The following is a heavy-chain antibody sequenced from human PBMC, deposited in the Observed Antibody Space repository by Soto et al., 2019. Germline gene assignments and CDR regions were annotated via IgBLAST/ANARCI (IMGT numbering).Heavy chain of an antibody. V-gene: IGHV4-4*02. D-gene: IGHD2-2*01. Sequence: SETLSLTCAVSGGSISSSNWWSWVRQPAGKGLEWIGEIYHSGSTNYNPSLKSRVTISVDKSKNQFSLKLSSVTAADTAVYYCASPRGYCSSTSCYSGGVWGQGTLVTVSS. CDR2: IYHSGST. CDR3: ASPRGYCSSTSCYSGGV. CDR1: GGSISSSNW. J-gene: IGHJ4*02.